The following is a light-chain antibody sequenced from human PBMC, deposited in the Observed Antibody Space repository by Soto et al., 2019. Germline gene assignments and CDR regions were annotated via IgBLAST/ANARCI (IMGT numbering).Light chain of an antibody. Sequence: QSVLTQPASVSGSPGQSITISCTGTSSDVGGSDYVSWYQQHPGKAPKLMIYEGSKRPSGVSNRFSGSKSGNTASLTISGLQAEDEADYYCSSFSTSSTLYVFGTGTKLTVL. CDR1: SSDVGGSDY. J-gene: IGLJ1*01. CDR2: EGS. CDR3: SSFSTSSTLYV. V-gene: IGLV2-14*01.